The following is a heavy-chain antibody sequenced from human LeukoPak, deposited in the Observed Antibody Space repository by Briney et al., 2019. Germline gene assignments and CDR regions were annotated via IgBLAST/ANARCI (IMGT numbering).Heavy chain of an antibody. D-gene: IGHD2-8*01. CDR1: EFNFSTYA. CDR3: ARFCTFTPCHHRDFDS. Sequence: GGSLRLSCAAAEFNFSTYAMTWGRQAPGKGLEWVSVVVATGYSTYYADSVKGRFTISRDNSRDTLYLQMNSLRAEDTVVYCCARFCTFTPCHHRDFDSWGQGTLVTVSS. V-gene: IGHV3-23*01. CDR2: VVATGYST. J-gene: IGHJ4*02.